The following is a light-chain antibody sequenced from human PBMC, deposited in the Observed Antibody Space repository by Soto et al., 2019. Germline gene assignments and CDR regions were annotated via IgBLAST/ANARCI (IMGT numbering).Light chain of an antibody. CDR3: SSYTSSTTLV. Sequence: QSVLTQPASVSGSPGQSITISCTGTSSDVGGYNYVSWYQQHPGTAPKLMIYDVTDRPSGVSDRFSGSKSGNTASLTISGLRADDEADYYCSSYTSSTTLVFGGGTKPTVL. CDR2: DVT. CDR1: SSDVGGYNY. V-gene: IGLV2-14*03. J-gene: IGLJ2*01.